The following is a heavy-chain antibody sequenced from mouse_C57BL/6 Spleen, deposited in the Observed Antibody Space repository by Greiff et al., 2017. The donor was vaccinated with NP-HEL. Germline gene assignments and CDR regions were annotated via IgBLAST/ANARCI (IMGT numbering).Heavy chain of an antibody. CDR3: ARGGPYYYGSSNYDMDY. V-gene: IGHV1-64*01. CDR2: IHPNSGST. J-gene: IGHJ4*01. D-gene: IGHD1-1*01. Sequence: QVQLQQPGAELVKPGASVKLSCKASGYTFTSYWMHWVKQRPGQGLEWIGMIHPNSGSTNYNEKFKSKATLTVDKSSSTAYMQLSSLTSEDSAVYYCARGGPYYYGSSNYDMDYWGQGTSVTVSS. CDR1: GYTFTSYW.